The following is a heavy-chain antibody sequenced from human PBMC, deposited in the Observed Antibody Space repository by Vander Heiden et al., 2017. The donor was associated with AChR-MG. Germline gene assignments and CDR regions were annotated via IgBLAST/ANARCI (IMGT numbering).Heavy chain of an antibody. D-gene: IGHD6-19*01. CDR1: GFTFSRYS. CDR3: ARDRVDTGIAVAGEDFDY. V-gene: IGHV3-48*01. J-gene: IGHJ4*02. Sequence: EVQLVESGGGLVQPGGSLRLSCAASGFTFSRYSMNWVRQAPGKGLEWVSYISSSSSTIYYADSVKGRFTISRDNAKNSLYLQMNSLRAEDTAVYYCARDRVDTGIAVAGEDFDYWGQGTLVTVSS. CDR2: ISSSSSTI.